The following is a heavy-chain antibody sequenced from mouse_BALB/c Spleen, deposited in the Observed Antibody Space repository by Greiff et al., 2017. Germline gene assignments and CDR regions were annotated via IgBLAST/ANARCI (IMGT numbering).Heavy chain of an antibody. Sequence: VQLQQSGPELVKPGASVKISCKASGYSFTGYYMHWVKQSHVKSLEWIGRINPYNGATSYNQTFKDKASLTVDKSTSTAYMELHSLTSEDSAVYYCARETNYYAMDYWGQGTSVTVSS. CDR1: GYSFTGYY. CDR2: INPYNGAT. J-gene: IGHJ4*01. CDR3: ARETNYYAMDY. V-gene: IGHV1-31*01.